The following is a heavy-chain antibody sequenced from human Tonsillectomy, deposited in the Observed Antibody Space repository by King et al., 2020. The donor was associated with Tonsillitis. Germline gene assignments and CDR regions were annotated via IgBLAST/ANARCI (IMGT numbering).Heavy chain of an antibody. Sequence: VQLQQWGAGLLKPSETLSLTCAVYGGSFSGYYWSWIRQPPGKGLEWIGEINHSGGTHYNPSLKSRVTMSVDTSKKQFSLKLNSVTAADTAVYYCANLLGIGIEGVAVWGQGTTVTVSS. CDR3: ANLLGIGIEGVAV. V-gene: IGHV4-34*01. CDR2: INHSGGT. CDR1: GGSFSGYY. J-gene: IGHJ6*02. D-gene: IGHD3-16*01.